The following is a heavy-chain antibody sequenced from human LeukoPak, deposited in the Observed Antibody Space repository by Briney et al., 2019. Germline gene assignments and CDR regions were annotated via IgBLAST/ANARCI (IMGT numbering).Heavy chain of an antibody. J-gene: IGHJ4*02. Sequence: GGSLRLSCAASGFTFSSYSMNWVRQAPGKGLERVSYISSSSSTIYYADSVKGRFTISRDNAKNSLYLQMNSLRAEDTALYYCARISSGYYSTFDYWGQGTLVTVSS. CDR2: ISSSSSTI. V-gene: IGHV3-48*04. CDR1: GFTFSSYS. CDR3: ARISSGYYSTFDY. D-gene: IGHD3-22*01.